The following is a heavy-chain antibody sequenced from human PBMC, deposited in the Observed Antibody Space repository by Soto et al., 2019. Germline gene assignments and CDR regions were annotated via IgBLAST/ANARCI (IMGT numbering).Heavy chain of an antibody. Sequence: ASVKVSCKASGYTFTSYGISWVRQAPGQGLEWMGWISAYNGNTNYAQKLQGRVTMTTDTSTSTAYMELRSLRSDDTAVYYCAKDSVSSTITMVGYHYYYYGMDVWGQGTTVTVSS. J-gene: IGHJ6*02. CDR1: GYTFTSYG. CDR3: AKDSVSSTITMVGYHYYYYGMDV. CDR2: ISAYNGNT. D-gene: IGHD3-10*01. V-gene: IGHV1-18*01.